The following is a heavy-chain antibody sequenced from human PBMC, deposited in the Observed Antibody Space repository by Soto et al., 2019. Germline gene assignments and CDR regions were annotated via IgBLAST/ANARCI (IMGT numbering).Heavy chain of an antibody. V-gene: IGHV3-73*01. CDR3: RSDFWGGFSPD. CDR1: GFTFSASA. D-gene: IGHD3-3*01. Sequence: PGGSLRLSCAASGFTFSASAVHWVRQASGKGLEWIGRITDKASNYATAYAASVKGRFTVSRDDSKNTAYLQMNSLKIEDTAKYYCRSDFWGGFSPDWGQGNTVTVSS. J-gene: IGHJ6*02. CDR2: ITDKASNYAT.